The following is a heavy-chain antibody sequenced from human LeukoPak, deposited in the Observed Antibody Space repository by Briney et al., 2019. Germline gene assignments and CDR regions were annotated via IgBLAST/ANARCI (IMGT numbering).Heavy chain of an antibody. CDR3: ARNLRFGYDAFDY. CDR1: GGSISSYY. Sequence: SETLSLTCTVSGGSISSYYWSWIRPPAGKGLEWIGRIYTSGSTNYNPSLKSRATMSVDTSKNQFSLKLSSVTAADTAVYYCARNLRFGYDAFDYWGQGTLVTVSS. J-gene: IGHJ4*02. CDR2: IYTSGST. V-gene: IGHV4-4*07. D-gene: IGHD5-12*01.